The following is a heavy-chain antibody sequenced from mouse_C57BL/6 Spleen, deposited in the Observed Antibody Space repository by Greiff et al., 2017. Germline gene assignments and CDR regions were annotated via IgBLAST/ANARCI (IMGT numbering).Heavy chain of an antibody. CDR2: IYPGSGST. Sequence: QVQLQQPGAELVKPGASVKMSCKASGYTFTSYWITWVKQRPGQGLEWIGDIYPGSGSTNYNEKFKSKATLTVDTSSSTAYMQLSSLTSEDSAVYYCAREEAAQAFFAWFAYWGQGTLVTVSA. V-gene: IGHV1-55*01. CDR1: GYTFTSYW. D-gene: IGHD3-2*02. J-gene: IGHJ3*01. CDR3: AREEAAQAFFAWFAY.